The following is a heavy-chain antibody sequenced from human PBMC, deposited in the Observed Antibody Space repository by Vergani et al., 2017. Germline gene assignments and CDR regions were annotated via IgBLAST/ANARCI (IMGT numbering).Heavy chain of an antibody. Sequence: QVQLQESGPGLVKPSQTLSLTCTVSGGSISSGGYYWSWIRQHPGKGLEWIGYIYYSGSTYYNPSLKSRVTISVDTSKNQFSLKLSSGTAADTAVDYWARGLAVVVPAAMKGGWFDPWGQGTLVTVSS. D-gene: IGHD2-2*01. V-gene: IGHV4-31*03. CDR2: IYYSGST. CDR1: GGSISSGGYY. CDR3: ARGLAVVVPAAMKGGWFDP. J-gene: IGHJ5*02.